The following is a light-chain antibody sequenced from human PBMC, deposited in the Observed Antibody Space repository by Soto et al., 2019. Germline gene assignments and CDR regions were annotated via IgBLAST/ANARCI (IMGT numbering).Light chain of an antibody. V-gene: IGLV2-14*01. Sequence: QSVLTQPASVSGSPGQSITISCTGTSSDVGGYNYVSGYQQHPGKAPKLMIYDVSNRPSGVSNRFSGSKSGNTASLTISGLQVEDEADYYCSSYTSSSTRVFGTGTKLTVL. J-gene: IGLJ1*01. CDR3: SSYTSSSTRV. CDR1: SSDVGGYNY. CDR2: DVS.